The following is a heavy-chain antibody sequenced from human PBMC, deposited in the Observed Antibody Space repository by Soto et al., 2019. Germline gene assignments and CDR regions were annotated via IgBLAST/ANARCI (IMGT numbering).Heavy chain of an antibody. CDR2: IIPIFGTA. V-gene: IGHV1-69*13. J-gene: IGHJ6*02. CDR3: ASLGLLFRIYYYGMDV. CDR1: GGTFSSYA. D-gene: IGHD2-21*02. Sequence: SVKVSCKASGGTFSSYAISWVRQAPGQGLEWMGGIIPIFGTANYAQKFQGRVTITADESTGTAYMELSSLRSEDTAVYYCASLGLLFRIYYYGMDVWGQGTTVTVSS.